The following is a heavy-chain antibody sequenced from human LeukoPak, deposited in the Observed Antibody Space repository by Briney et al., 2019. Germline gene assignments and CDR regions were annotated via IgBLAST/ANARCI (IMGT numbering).Heavy chain of an antibody. CDR1: GGTFSSYA. D-gene: IGHD3-3*01. J-gene: IGHJ4*02. CDR2: IVPIFGTA. CDR3: ARGSVKDDFWSGYYVFDY. Sequence: SVKVSCKASGGTFSSYAISWVRQAPGQGLEWMGGIVPIFGTANYAQKFQGRVTITADESTSTAYMELSSLRSEDTAVYYCARGSVKDDFWSGYYVFDYWGQGTLVTVSS. V-gene: IGHV1-69*13.